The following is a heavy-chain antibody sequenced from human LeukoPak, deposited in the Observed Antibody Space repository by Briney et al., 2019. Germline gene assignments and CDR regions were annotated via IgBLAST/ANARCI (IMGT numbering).Heavy chain of an antibody. D-gene: IGHD2-2*01. Sequence: ASVKVSCKASGYTFTSYDINWVRQATGQGLEWMGWMNPNSGNTGYAQKFQGRATMTRNTSISTAYMELSSLRSEDTAVYYCARDGYCSSTSCGQHFYGMDVWGQGTRSPSP. CDR1: GYTFTSYD. CDR2: MNPNSGNT. J-gene: IGHJ6*02. CDR3: ARDGYCSSTSCGQHFYGMDV. V-gene: IGHV1-8*01.